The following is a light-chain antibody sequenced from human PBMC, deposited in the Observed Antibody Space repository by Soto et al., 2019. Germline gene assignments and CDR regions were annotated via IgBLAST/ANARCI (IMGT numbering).Light chain of an antibody. V-gene: IGKV3-20*01. CDR3: QQYGSSPYT. CDR2: GAS. CDR1: QSVSSNY. J-gene: IGKJ2*01. Sequence: EIVLTQSPGTLPLSPGERATLSCRASQSVSSNYLAWYQQKPGQAPRLLIYGASSRATGIPDRFSGSGSGTDFTLTISRLEPEDFAVYYCQQYGSSPYTFGQGTKVDIK.